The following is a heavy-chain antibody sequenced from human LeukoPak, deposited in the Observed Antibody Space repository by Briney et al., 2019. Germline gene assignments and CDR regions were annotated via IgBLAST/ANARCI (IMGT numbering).Heavy chain of an antibody. CDR2: ISGSGGDT. V-gene: IGHV3-23*01. CDR3: AKIGGGDPEFDY. CDR1: GFTLTIFG. Sequence: PGGSLRLSCAASGFTLTIFGMTWVRQAPGKGLEWISFISGSGGDTYYADSVKGRFTISRDNSKNTLYLQMNGLRVEDTAVYYCAKIGGGDPEFDYWGQGTLVTVSS. J-gene: IGHJ4*02. D-gene: IGHD2-21*02.